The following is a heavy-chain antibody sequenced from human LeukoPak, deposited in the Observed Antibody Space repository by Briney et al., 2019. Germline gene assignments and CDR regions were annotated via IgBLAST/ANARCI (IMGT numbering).Heavy chain of an antibody. Sequence: PSETLSLTCAVYGGSFSGHYWSWIRQPPGKGLEWIGEINHSGSTNYNPSLKSRVTISVDTSKNQFSLKLSSVTAADTAVYYCASQESSTSYYFDYWGQGTLVTVSS. CDR2: INHSGST. CDR1: GGSFSGHY. J-gene: IGHJ4*02. V-gene: IGHV4-34*01. CDR3: ASQESSTSYYFDY. D-gene: IGHD2-2*01.